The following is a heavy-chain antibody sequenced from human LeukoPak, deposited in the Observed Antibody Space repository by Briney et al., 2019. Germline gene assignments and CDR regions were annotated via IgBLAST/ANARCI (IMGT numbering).Heavy chain of an antibody. CDR3: AKAFIRGIAVAGYYFDY. D-gene: IGHD6-19*01. J-gene: IGHJ4*02. Sequence: ASVKVSCKASGYTFTGYYMHWVRQAPGQGLEWMGWINPNSGGTNYAQKFQGRVTMTRDTSISTAYMELSRLRSDDTAVYYCAKAFIRGIAVAGYYFDYWGQGTLVTVSS. CDR1: GYTFTGYY. CDR2: INPNSGGT. V-gene: IGHV1-2*02.